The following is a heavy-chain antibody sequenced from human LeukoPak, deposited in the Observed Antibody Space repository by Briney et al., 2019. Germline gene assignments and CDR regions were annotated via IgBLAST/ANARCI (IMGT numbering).Heavy chain of an antibody. J-gene: IGHJ6*02. CDR3: AGYYSSIYGMDV. Sequence: PSETLSLTCAVNGGSFSGYFWSWIRLPPGKGLEWIGEINHSGSTYYNASLKSRITISVDTSKRQFSLRMNSVTAADTAVYFCAGYYSSIYGMDVWGQGTSVTVSS. CDR2: INHSGST. CDR1: GGSFSGYF. V-gene: IGHV4-34*01. D-gene: IGHD3-3*01.